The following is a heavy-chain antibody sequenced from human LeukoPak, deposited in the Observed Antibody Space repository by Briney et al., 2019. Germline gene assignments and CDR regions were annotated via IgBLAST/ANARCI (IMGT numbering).Heavy chain of an antibody. J-gene: IGHJ4*02. CDR2: ISYDGSNK. CDR1: GFTFSSYA. V-gene: IGHV3-30-3*01. D-gene: IGHD6-6*01. CDR3: ARAEQLALPFDY. Sequence: GRSLRLSRAASGFTFSSYAMHWVRQAPGKGLEWVAVISYDGSNKYYADSVKGRFTISRDNSKNTLYLQMNSLRAEDTAVYYCARAEQLALPFDYWGQGTLVTVSS.